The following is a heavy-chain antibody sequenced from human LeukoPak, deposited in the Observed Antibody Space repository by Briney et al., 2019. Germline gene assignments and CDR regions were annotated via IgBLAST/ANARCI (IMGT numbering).Heavy chain of an antibody. D-gene: IGHD5-12*01. J-gene: IGHJ4*02. CDR2: INPKSGAT. CDR3: ARDRYDLFLDY. CDR1: GYTFSGYY. V-gene: IGHV1-2*02. Sequence: ASVKVSCKASGYTFSGYYMHWVRQAPGQGLEWMGWINPKSGATNFAQRFQGRVTMTRDTSISTAYMELSRLRSDDTAVYYCARDRYDLFLDYWGQGTLVTVSS.